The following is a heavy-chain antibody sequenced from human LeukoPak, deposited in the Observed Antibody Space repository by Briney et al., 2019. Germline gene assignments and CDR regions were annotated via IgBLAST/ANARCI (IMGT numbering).Heavy chain of an antibody. J-gene: IGHJ4*02. CDR1: GFIFSTYS. V-gene: IGHV3-48*01. D-gene: IGHD2-15*01. Sequence: GGSLRLSCAASGFIFSTYSMTWVRQAPGKGLQWVSYISRDSTTIYYADSVKGRFTISRDNAKNSLYLQMSGLRAEDTAVYYCARHGALGSCSGGSCPFDYWGQGTLVTVSS. CDR3: ARHGALGSCSGGSCPFDY. CDR2: ISRDSTTI.